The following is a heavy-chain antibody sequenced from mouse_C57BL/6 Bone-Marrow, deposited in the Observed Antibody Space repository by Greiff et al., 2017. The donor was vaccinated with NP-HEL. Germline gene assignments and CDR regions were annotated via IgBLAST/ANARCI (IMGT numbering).Heavy chain of an antibody. J-gene: IGHJ4*01. CDR1: GFTFSGYG. CDR2: ISSGGSYT. CDR3: ARHYYGSSYGSYAMDY. V-gene: IGHV5-6*01. D-gene: IGHD1-1*01. Sequence: EVQGVESGGDLVKPGGSLKLSCAASGFTFSGYGMSWVRQTPDKRLEWVATISSGGSYTYYPDSVKGRFTISRDNAKNTLYLQMSSLKSEDTAMYYCARHYYGSSYGSYAMDYWGQGTSVTVSS.